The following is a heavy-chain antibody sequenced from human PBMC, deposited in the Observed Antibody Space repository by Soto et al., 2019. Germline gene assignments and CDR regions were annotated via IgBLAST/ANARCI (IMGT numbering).Heavy chain of an antibody. Sequence: SETLSLTCTVSGGSISSGGYYWSWNPQHPGKGLEWIGYIYYSGSTYYNPSLKSRVTISVDTSKNQFSLKLSSVTAADTAVYYCARYYCSSTSCYFDYWGQGTLVTVSS. V-gene: IGHV4-31*03. J-gene: IGHJ4*02. CDR2: IYYSGST. CDR1: GGSISSGGYY. D-gene: IGHD2-2*01. CDR3: ARYYCSSTSCYFDY.